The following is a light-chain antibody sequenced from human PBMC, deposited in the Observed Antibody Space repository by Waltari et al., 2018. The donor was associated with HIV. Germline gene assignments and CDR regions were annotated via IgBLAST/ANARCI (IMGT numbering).Light chain of an antibody. Sequence: TQSPSSLSASVGDRVTMTCRASQDISNSLAWYQLQPGKAPKLLIYDVSQLQSGVPSRFRGSGSGTSFTLTISSLQPEDVASYFCQKYDSAPLTFGGGTKVDLK. CDR2: DVS. CDR3: QKYDSAPLT. J-gene: IGKJ4*01. CDR1: QDISNS. V-gene: IGKV1-27*01.